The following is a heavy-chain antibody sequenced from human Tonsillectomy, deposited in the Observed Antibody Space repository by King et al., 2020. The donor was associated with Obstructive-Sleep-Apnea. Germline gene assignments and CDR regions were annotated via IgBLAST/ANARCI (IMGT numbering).Heavy chain of an antibody. CDR1: GGTFSSYA. V-gene: IGHV1-69*01. Sequence: QLVQSGAEVKKPGSSVKVSSKASGGTFSSYAISWVRQAPGQGLEWMGGIIPIFGTANYAQKFQGRVTITADESTSTAYMELSSLRSEDTAVYYCARDRALGATLYDAFDIWGQGTMVTVSS. CDR2: IIPIFGTA. J-gene: IGHJ3*02. D-gene: IGHD1-26*01. CDR3: ARDRALGATLYDAFDI.